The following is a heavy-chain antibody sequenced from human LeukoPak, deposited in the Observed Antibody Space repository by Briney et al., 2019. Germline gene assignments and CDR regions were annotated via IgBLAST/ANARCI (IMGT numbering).Heavy chain of an antibody. CDR1: GGSISSYY. J-gene: IGHJ5*02. CDR3: ARVLTAVYNWFDP. D-gene: IGHD2-2*01. Sequence: SETLSLTCTVSGGSISSYYWSWIRQPPGKGLEWIGYIYYSGSTNYNPSLKSRATISVDTSKNQFSLKLSSVTAADTALYYCARVLTAVYNWFDPWGQGTLVTVSS. CDR2: IYYSGST. V-gene: IGHV4-59*01.